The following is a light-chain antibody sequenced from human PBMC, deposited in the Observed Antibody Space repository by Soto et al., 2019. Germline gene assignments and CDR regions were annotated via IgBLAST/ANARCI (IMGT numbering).Light chain of an antibody. V-gene: IGKV3-15*01. Sequence: EIVMTQSPATLSVSPGERATLSCRASQSVSSNLAWYQQTPGQAPRLLIYGASSRATGVPARFSGSGSGTEFTLTISSLQSEDFAVYYCHHYNSWPYTFGQGTKLEIK. CDR3: HHYNSWPYT. CDR2: GAS. J-gene: IGKJ2*01. CDR1: QSVSSN.